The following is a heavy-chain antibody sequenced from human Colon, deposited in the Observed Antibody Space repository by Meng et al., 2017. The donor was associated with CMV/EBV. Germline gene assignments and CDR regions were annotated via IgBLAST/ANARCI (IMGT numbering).Heavy chain of an antibody. V-gene: IGHV3-23*01. J-gene: IGHJ6*02. CDR1: GFTFSSYA. D-gene: IGHD3-3*01. Sequence: SCAGSGFTFSSYALSWVRQAPGKGLEWVSAISGSGSSTYYANSVKGRVTISRDNSKNTLYLQINSLRAEDTAIYYCTKGQDDFWNGSPLDVWGQGTTVTVSS. CDR3: TKGQDDFWNGSPLDV. CDR2: ISGSGSST.